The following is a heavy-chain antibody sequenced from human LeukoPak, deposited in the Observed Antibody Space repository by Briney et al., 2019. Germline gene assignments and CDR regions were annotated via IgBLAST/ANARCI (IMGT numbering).Heavy chain of an antibody. D-gene: IGHD6-19*01. J-gene: IGHJ5*02. V-gene: IGHV3-30-3*01. CDR1: GFTFSSYA. CDR3: ARANEVAGRGVGRFDP. Sequence: GGSLRLSCAASGFTFSSYAMHWVRQAPGRGLEWVAVISYDGSNKYYADSVKGRFTISRDNSKNTLYLQMNSLRAEDTAVYYCARANEVAGRGVGRFDPWGQGTLVTVSS. CDR2: ISYDGSNK.